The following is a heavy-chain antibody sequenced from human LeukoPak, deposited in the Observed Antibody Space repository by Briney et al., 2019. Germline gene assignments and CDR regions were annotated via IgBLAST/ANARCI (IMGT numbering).Heavy chain of an antibody. Sequence: SQTLSLTCTVSGGSISSGDYYWSWIRQPPGKGLEWIGYIYYSGSTNYNPSLKSRVTISVDTSKNQFSLKLSSVTAADTAVYYCARVGDYYDSSGYYYPFDYWGQGTLVTVSS. CDR2: IYYSGST. CDR1: GGSISSGDYY. J-gene: IGHJ4*02. D-gene: IGHD3-22*01. V-gene: IGHV4-61*08. CDR3: ARVGDYYDSSGYYYPFDY.